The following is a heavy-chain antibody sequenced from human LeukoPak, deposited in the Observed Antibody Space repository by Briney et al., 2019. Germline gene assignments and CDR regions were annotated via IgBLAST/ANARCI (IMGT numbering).Heavy chain of an antibody. D-gene: IGHD2-2*03. Sequence: TSETLSLTCTVSGGSISSYYWSWIRQPAGKGLEWIGRIYTSGSTNYNPSLKSRVTMSVDTSKNQFSLKLGSVTAADTAVYYCARARGYWEKDYYYYGMDVWGQGTTVTVSS. V-gene: IGHV4-4*07. CDR1: GGSISSYY. CDR3: ARARGYWEKDYYYYGMDV. CDR2: IYTSGST. J-gene: IGHJ6*02.